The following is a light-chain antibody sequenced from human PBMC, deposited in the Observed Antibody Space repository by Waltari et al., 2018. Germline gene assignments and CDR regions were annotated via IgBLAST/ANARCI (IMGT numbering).Light chain of an antibody. V-gene: IGLV2-14*03. CDR2: DVN. Sequence: QSALTQPASVSGSPGQSITISCTATSSDIISDNHVSWYQQHPGKAPKVMIYDVNNRPSGVSDRFSGSRSGNTASLTGSGLQAEDEADYYCSSYTSISTWVFGGGTKLTVV. CDR3: SSYTSISTWV. J-gene: IGLJ3*02. CDR1: SSDIISDNH.